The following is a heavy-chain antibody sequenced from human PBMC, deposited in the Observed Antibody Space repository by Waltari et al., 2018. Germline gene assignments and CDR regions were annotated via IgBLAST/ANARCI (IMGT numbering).Heavy chain of an antibody. J-gene: IGHJ6*02. D-gene: IGHD3-22*01. CDR2: IHNDGSRT. V-gene: IGHV3-23*03. CDR3: VKGIWTSAASYYAGLDV. CDR1: GFSFSTYG. Sequence: EVQVLESGGDLVQPGGSLRLSCAASGFSFSTYGMSWVRQGPGRGLEWDSGIHNDGSRTYYVDAVKGRFTSSRDNSKKPMSLQMNSLRAEDTAIYYCVKGIWTSAASYYAGLDVWGQGTTVTVSS.